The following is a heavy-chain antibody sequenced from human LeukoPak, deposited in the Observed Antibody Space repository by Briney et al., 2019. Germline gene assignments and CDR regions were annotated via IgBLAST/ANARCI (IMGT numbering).Heavy chain of an antibody. Sequence: SETLSLTCAVYGGSFSGYYWGWIRQPPGKGLEWIGEINHSGSTNYNPSLKSRVTISVDTPKNQFSLKLSSVTAADTAVYYCARRYSYGDFDYWGQGTLVTVSS. J-gene: IGHJ4*02. CDR3: ARRYSYGDFDY. CDR2: INHSGST. CDR1: GGSFSGYY. V-gene: IGHV4-34*01. D-gene: IGHD5-18*01.